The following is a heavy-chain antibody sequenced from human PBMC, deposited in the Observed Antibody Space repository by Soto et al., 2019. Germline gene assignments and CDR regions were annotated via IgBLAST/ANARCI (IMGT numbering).Heavy chain of an antibody. Sequence: SEPMSLTCTVSEGSISSYYWSWIRQPPGKGLEWIGYIYYSGSTNYNPSLKSRVTISVDTSKNQFSLKLSSVTSADTAVYYCARSDGRYWGQGTLVTVPQ. J-gene: IGHJ4*02. CDR3: ARSDGRY. CDR2: IYYSGST. V-gene: IGHV4-59*01. CDR1: EGSISSYY.